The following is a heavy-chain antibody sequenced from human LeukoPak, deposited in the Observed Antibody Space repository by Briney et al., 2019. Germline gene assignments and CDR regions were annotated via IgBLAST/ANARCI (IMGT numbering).Heavy chain of an antibody. J-gene: IGHJ3*02. CDR1: GFSLSTSGMC. V-gene: IGHV2-70*01. D-gene: IGHD3-10*01. CDR3: ARTLYYGSGSYYNQFGAFDI. Sequence: SGPALVEPTQTLTLTCTFSGFSLSTSGMCVSWIRQPPGKALEWLALIDWDDDKYYSTSLKTRLTISKDTSKNQVVLIMTNMDPVDTATYYCARTLYYGSGSYYNQFGAFDIWGQGTMVTVSS. CDR2: IDWDDDK.